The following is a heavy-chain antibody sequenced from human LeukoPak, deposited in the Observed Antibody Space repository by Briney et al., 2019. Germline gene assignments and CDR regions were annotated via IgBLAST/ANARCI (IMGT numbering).Heavy chain of an antibody. D-gene: IGHD1-26*01. CDR3: ARTTGSFYFYYYMDV. CDR2: IYYTGST. Sequence: WVRQPPGKGLEWIGNIYYTGSTYYNPSLKSRVTISVNTSKNQFSLRLTSVTAADTAVYYCARTTGSFYFYYYMDVWGKGTTVTVSS. J-gene: IGHJ6*03. V-gene: IGHV4-39*07.